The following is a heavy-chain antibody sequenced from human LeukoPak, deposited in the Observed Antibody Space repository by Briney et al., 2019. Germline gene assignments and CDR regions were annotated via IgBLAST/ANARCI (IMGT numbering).Heavy chain of an antibody. J-gene: IGHJ2*01. CDR3: ARDSSLYGDYADRYFDL. D-gene: IGHD4-17*01. Sequence: GGSLRLSGAASGFTFSDYYMSWIRQAPGKGLECVSYISSSGSTIYYADSVKGRFTISRDNAKNSLYLQMNSLRAEDTAVYYCARDSSLYGDYADRYFDLWGRGTLVTVSS. CDR2: ISSSGSTI. CDR1: GFTFSDYY. V-gene: IGHV3-11*04.